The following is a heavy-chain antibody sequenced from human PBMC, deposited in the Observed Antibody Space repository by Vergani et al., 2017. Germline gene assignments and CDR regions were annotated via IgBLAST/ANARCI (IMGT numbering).Heavy chain of an antibody. CDR2: INHSGST. V-gene: IGHV4-31*03. D-gene: IGHD1-14*01. Sequence: QVQLQESGPGLVKPSQTLSLTCTVSGGSISSGGYYWSWIRQPPGKGLEWIGEINHSGSTNYNPSLKSRVTISVDTSKNQFSLKLSSVTAADTAVYYCARVARSLYDYWGQGTLVTVSS. CDR3: ARVARSLYDY. CDR1: GGSISSGGYY. J-gene: IGHJ4*02.